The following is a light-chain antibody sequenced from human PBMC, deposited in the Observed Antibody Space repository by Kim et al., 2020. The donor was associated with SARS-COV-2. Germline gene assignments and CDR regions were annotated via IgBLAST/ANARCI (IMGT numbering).Light chain of an antibody. CDR2: AAS. Sequence: ASTGDRVTITCRTSQNISSYLAWYQQKPGKAPKLLIYAASTLQTGVPSTFTGNGSGTDFTLAISCLQSEDFATYYCQQYYSYPLTFGGGTKVDIK. V-gene: IGKV1-8*01. CDR3: QQYYSYPLT. J-gene: IGKJ4*01. CDR1: QNISSY.